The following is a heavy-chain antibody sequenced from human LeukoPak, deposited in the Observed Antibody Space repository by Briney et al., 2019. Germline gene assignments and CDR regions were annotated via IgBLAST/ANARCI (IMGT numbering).Heavy chain of an antibody. CDR1: GFTFSSYW. D-gene: IGHD3-10*01. Sequence: GGSLRLSCAASGFTFSSYWMSWVRQAPGKGLEWVANIKQDGSEKYYVDSVEGRFTISRDNAKNSLYLQMNSLRAEDTAVYYCARDSDTDQRWFGELRGPLDYWGQGTLVTVSS. J-gene: IGHJ4*02. V-gene: IGHV3-7*03. CDR2: IKQDGSEK. CDR3: ARDSDTDQRWFGELRGPLDY.